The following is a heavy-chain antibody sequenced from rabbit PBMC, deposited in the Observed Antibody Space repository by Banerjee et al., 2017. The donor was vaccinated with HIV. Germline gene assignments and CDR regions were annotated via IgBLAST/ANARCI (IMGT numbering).Heavy chain of an antibody. V-gene: IGHV1S40*01. J-gene: IGHJ6*01. CDR3: AREAAYAGYNHDL. CDR1: GIDFNSRYL. D-gene: IGHD7-1*01. CDR2: IAPATGTT. Sequence: QSLEESGGDLVKPGASLTLTCTTSGIDFNSRYLICWVRQAPGEGMGWIGCIAPATGTTCYATCAKGRFTINKPSSTAVTMKMTSLAAGDTATYFCAREAAYAGYNHDLWGPGTLVTVS.